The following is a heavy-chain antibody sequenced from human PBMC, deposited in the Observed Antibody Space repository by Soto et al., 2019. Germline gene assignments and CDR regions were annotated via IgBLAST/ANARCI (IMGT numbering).Heavy chain of an antibody. CDR2: IKSKTDGGTT. J-gene: IGHJ4*02. CDR3: TSRPDSIAVAGEKGDY. CDR1: GFTFSNAW. V-gene: IGHV3-15*07. D-gene: IGHD6-19*01. Sequence: EVQLVESGGGLVKPGGSLRLSCAASGFTFSNAWMNWVHQAPGKGLEWVGRIKSKTDGGTTDYAAPVKGRFTISRDDSKNTLYLQMNSLKTEDTAVYYCTSRPDSIAVAGEKGDYWGQGTLVTVSS.